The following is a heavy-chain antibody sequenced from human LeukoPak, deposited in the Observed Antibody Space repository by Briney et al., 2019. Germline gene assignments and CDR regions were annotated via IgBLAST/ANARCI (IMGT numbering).Heavy chain of an antibody. J-gene: IGHJ5*02. V-gene: IGHV1-2*02. CDR2: INPNSGGT. D-gene: IGHD6-6*01. CDR1: GYTFTGYY. Sequence: ASVKVSCKASGYTFTGYYMHWVRQAPGQGLEWMGWINPNSGGTNYAQKFQGRVTMTRDTSISTAYMELSRLRSDDTAVYYCAREIAARGGNWFDPWGQGTLVTVSS. CDR3: AREIAARGGNWFDP.